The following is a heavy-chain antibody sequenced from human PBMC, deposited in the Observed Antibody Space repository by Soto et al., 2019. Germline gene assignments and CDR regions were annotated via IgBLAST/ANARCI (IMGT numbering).Heavy chain of an antibody. Sequence: QVQLQESGPGLVKPSQTLSLTCTVSGGSISSGGYYWSWIRQHPGKGLEWIGYIYYSGSTYYNPSRKSRVTISVDTSKNQFSLKLSSVTAADTAVYYCARGGDSSGWKYFDYWGQGTLVTVSS. CDR3: ARGGDSSGWKYFDY. J-gene: IGHJ4*02. CDR1: GGSISSGGYY. V-gene: IGHV4-31*03. D-gene: IGHD6-19*01. CDR2: IYYSGST.